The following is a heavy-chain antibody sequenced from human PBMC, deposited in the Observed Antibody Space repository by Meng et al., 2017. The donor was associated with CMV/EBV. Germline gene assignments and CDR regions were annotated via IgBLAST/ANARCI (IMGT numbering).Heavy chain of an antibody. D-gene: IGHD6-6*01. J-gene: IGHJ6*02. CDR3: AKDAAARRSYYYYGMDV. CDR1: GFTFSSYG. V-gene: IGHV3-33*06. CDR2: IWYDGSNK. Sequence: GGSLRLSCAASGFTFSSYGMHWVRQAPGKGLEWVAVIWYDGSNKYYADSVKGRFTISRDNSKNTLYLQMNSLRAEDTAVSYCAKDAAARRSYYYYGMDVWGQGTTVTVSS.